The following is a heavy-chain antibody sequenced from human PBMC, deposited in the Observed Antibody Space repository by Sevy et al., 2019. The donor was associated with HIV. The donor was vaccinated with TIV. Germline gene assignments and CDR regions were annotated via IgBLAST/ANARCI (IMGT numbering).Heavy chain of an antibody. CDR2: ISRSGSTI. J-gene: IGHJ4*02. V-gene: IGHV3-11*01. D-gene: IGHD3-22*01. CDR3: ARGHVKSDSSGYYYDRFDAFGFDY. CDR1: GFTFSDHY. Sequence: GGSLRLSCAASGFTFSDHYMSWIRQAPGKGLEWVSYISRSGSTIYFADSLKGRLTISRDNAKNSLYLQMNSLRAEDTAVYYCARGHVKSDSSGYYYDRFDAFGFDYWGQGTLVTVSS.